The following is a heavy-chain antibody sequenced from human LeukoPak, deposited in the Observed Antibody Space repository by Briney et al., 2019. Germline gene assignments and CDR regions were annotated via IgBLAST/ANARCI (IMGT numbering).Heavy chain of an antibody. D-gene: IGHD3-22*01. V-gene: IGHV3-72*01. CDR3: IRAYYDTSGHYYFEN. CDR1: GFAVSDHY. CDR2: TRNKAKSYTT. Sequence: PGGSLRLSCAASGFAVSDHYMDWVRQAPGRGLEWVGRTRNKAKSYTTEYAASVKGRFTISRDESKNSLDLQMNSLKTEDTAVYYCIRAYYDTSGHYYFENWGQGTLVTVSS. J-gene: IGHJ4*02.